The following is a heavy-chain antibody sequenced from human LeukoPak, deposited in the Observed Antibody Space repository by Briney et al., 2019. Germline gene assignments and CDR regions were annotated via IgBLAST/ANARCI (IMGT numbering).Heavy chain of an antibody. D-gene: IGHD6-13*01. CDR2: MSYSGSS. CDR1: GGSISTYY. Sequence: SETLSLTCTVSGGSISTYYWSWIRQPPGKGLEWIGYMSYSGSSSYNPSLRSRVTISVDTSKNQFSLKLSSVTAADTAVYYCARGLIMAVAGRGEFHYWGQGTLVTVSS. J-gene: IGHJ4*02. CDR3: ARGLIMAVAGRGEFHY. V-gene: IGHV4-59*01.